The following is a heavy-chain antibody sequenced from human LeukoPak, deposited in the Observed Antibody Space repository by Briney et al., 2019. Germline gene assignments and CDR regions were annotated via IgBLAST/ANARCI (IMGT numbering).Heavy chain of an antibody. CDR1: GFTFSSYA. D-gene: IGHD4-23*01. Sequence: QPGGSLRLSCAATGFTFSSYAMHWVRQAPGKGLEWVAVISYDGSNKYYADSVKGRFTISRDNSKNTLYLQMNSLRAEDTAVYYCARDFPNPYGGNPLDYWGQGTLVTVSS. CDR2: ISYDGSNK. J-gene: IGHJ4*02. V-gene: IGHV3-30-3*01. CDR3: ARDFPNPYGGNPLDY.